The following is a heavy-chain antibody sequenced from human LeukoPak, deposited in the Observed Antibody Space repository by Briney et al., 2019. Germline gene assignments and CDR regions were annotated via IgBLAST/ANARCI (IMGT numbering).Heavy chain of an antibody. CDR3: ANLGMVRGVIGYFDY. V-gene: IGHV3-23*01. J-gene: IGHJ4*02. CDR1: GFTFSSYA. D-gene: IGHD3-10*01. Sequence: GGSLRLSCAAPGFTFSSYAMSWVRQAPGKGLEWVSTISNSDGSTYYADSVKGRFTISRDNSKNTLYLQMNSLRAEDTAVYYCANLGMVRGVIGYFDYWGQGTLVTVSS. CDR2: ISNSDGST.